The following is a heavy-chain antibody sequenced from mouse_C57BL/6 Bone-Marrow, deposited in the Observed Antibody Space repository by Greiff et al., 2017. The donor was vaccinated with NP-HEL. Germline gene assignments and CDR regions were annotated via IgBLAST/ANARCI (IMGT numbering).Heavy chain of an antibody. CDR3: TRGGRIPY. J-gene: IGHJ2*01. D-gene: IGHD3-3*01. CDR1: GYTFTDYE. V-gene: IGHV1-15*01. CDR2: IDPETGGT. Sequence: VQLQQSGAELVRPGASVTLSCKASGYTFTDYEMHWVKQTPVHGLEWIGAIDPETGGTAYNQKFKGKAILTADTSSSTAYMELRSLTSEDSAVYYCTRGGRIPYWGKGTTLTVSS.